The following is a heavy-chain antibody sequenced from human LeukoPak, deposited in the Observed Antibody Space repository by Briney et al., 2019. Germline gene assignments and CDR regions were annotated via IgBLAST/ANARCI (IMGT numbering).Heavy chain of an antibody. D-gene: IGHD2-15*01. J-gene: IGHJ6*03. Sequence: SQTLSLTCTVSGGSISRGGYYWSWIRQHPGKGLEWIGYIYYSGSTYYNPSLKSRVTISVDTSKNQFSLKLSSVTAADTAVYYCARATPYSAYYYYYMDVWGKGTTVTVSS. CDR2: IYYSGST. CDR1: GGSISRGGYY. CDR3: ARATPYSAYYYYYMDV. V-gene: IGHV4-31*03.